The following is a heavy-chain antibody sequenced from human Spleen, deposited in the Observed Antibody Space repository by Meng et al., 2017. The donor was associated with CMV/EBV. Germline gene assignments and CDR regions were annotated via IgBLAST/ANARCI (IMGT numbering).Heavy chain of an antibody. CDR3: ARSVRFFGGGQEDVGGWFDP. Sequence: QVVLQARGPGLWQLSDTLSHTCTGSGCSSSSYYWSWIRQAAGKGLEWIGRIYTSGSTNYNPSLKSRITMSVDTSKNQFSLKLSSVTAADTAVYYCARSVRFFGGGQEDVGGWFDPWGQGTLVTVSS. CDR2: IYTSGST. D-gene: IGHD3-3*01. J-gene: IGHJ5*02. V-gene: IGHV4-4*07. CDR1: GCSSSSYY.